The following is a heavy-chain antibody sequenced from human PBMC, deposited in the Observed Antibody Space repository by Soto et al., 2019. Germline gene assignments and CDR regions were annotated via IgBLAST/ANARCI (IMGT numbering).Heavy chain of an antibody. CDR2: IKQDGSEK. D-gene: IGHD2-2*01. J-gene: IGHJ3*02. CDR1: GFTFSSYW. V-gene: IGHV3-7*01. Sequence: GGSLRLSCAASGFTFSSYWMSWVRQAPGKGLEWVANIKQDGSEKYYVDSVKGRFTISRDNAKNSRYLQMNSLRAEDTAVYYCAREEQTAYRYCSSTSCNDAFDIWGQGTMVTVSS. CDR3: AREEQTAYRYCSSTSCNDAFDI.